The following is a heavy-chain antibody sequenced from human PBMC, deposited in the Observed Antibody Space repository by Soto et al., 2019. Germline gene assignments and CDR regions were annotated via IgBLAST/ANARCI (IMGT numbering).Heavy chain of an antibody. CDR3: AKVHYSGNYYSY. D-gene: IGHD1-26*01. Sequence: PGGSLRLSCAASGFAFNNYAMSWVRQAPGKGLEWVSDLSGSGVTTHYADSVKGRFTISRDNSKNTLYLQMNSLRAEDTAVYYCAKVHYSGNYYSYWGQGTLVTVSS. CDR1: GFAFNNYA. J-gene: IGHJ4*02. CDR2: LSGSGVTT. V-gene: IGHV3-23*01.